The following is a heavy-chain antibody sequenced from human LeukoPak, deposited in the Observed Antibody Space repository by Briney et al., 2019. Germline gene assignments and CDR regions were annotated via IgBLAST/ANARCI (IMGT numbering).Heavy chain of an antibody. CDR2: ISYDGSNK. D-gene: IGHD6-13*01. CDR3: ARERTSNGYSSSWLDGGFDY. V-gene: IGHV3-30-3*01. Sequence: PGGSLRLSCAASGFTFSSYAMHWVRQAPGKGLEWAAVISYDGSNKYYADSVKGRFTISRGNSKNTLYLQMNSLRAEDTAVYYCARERTSNGYSSSWLDGGFDYWGQGTLVTVSS. CDR1: GFTFSSYA. J-gene: IGHJ4*02.